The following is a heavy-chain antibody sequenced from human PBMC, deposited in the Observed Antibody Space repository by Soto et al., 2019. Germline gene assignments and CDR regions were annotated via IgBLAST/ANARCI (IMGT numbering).Heavy chain of an antibody. J-gene: IGHJ4*02. D-gene: IGHD3-10*01. V-gene: IGHV3-30*18. CDR1: GFTFSSYG. CDR2: ISYDGSNK. Sequence: VQLVESGGTLVQPGGSLRLSCAASGFTFSSYGMHWVRQAPGKGLEWVAVISYDGSNKYYADSVKGRFTISRDNSKNTLYLQMNSLRAEDTAVYYCAKDFGGGYKRKPYFDYWGQGTLVTVSS. CDR3: AKDFGGGYKRKPYFDY.